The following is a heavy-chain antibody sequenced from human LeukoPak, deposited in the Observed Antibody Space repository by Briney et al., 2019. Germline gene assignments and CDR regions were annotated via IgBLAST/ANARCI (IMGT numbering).Heavy chain of an antibody. CDR2: INHSGST. CDR3: ARHFNSRGANWVDP. CDR1: GGSFSGYY. V-gene: IGHV4-34*01. D-gene: IGHD3-22*01. Sequence: SETLSLTCAVYGGSFSGYYWSWIRQPPGKGLEWIGEINHSGSTNYNPSLKSRVTISVDTSKNQFSLKLSSVTAADTAVYYCARHFNSRGANWVDPWGQGTLVTVSS. J-gene: IGHJ5*02.